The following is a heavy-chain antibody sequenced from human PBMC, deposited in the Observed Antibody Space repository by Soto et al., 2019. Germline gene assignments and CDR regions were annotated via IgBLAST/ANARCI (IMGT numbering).Heavy chain of an antibody. CDR3: ARDTGSSGWSDAFDI. Sequence: ASVKVSCKASGYTFTSYGISWVRQAPGQGLEWMGWISAYNGNTNYAQKLQGRVTMTTDTSTSTAYMELRSLRSDDTAVCYCARDTGSSGWSDAFDIWGQGTMVTVSS. CDR2: ISAYNGNT. J-gene: IGHJ3*02. V-gene: IGHV1-18*01. D-gene: IGHD6-19*01. CDR1: GYTFTSYG.